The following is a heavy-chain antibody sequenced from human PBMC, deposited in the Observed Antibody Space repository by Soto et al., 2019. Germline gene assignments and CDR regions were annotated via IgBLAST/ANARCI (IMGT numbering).Heavy chain of an antibody. V-gene: IGHV3-23*01. Sequence: EVQLLESGGGLVQPGASLRLSCAASGFTFTTFDMSWARQAPGKGLEWVSVVRGRDGSTSYADSLKGRFPISKDRSKKTLYLQMNSLRAEDTALYFCAKGAWLDYWGQGTLVTVSS. J-gene: IGHJ4*02. D-gene: IGHD5-12*01. CDR1: GFTFTTFD. CDR3: AKGAWLDY. CDR2: VRGRDGST.